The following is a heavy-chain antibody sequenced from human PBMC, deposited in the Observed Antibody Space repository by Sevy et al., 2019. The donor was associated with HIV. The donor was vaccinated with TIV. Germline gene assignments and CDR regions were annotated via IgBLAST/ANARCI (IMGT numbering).Heavy chain of an antibody. CDR1: GYTFTYYY. Sequence: ASVKVSCETSGYTFTYYYIHWVRQAPGQGLEWMGGVNPSGGGTQYAQKFQGRVSVTSDTSRRTSYMELRRLRSDDTALYYCARQVDNWFDPWGQGTPVTVSS. V-gene: IGHV1-2*02. D-gene: IGHD2-15*01. CDR2: VNPSGGGT. CDR3: ARQVDNWFDP. J-gene: IGHJ5*02.